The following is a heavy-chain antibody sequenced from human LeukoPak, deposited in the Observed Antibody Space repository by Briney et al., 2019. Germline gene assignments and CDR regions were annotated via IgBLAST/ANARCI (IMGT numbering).Heavy chain of an antibody. Sequence: PGGSLRLSCAASGFTFSGSAMHWVRQASGKGLEWVGRIRSKANSYATAYAASVKVRFTISRDDSKNTAYLQMNCLKTEDTAVYYCTSLYSVGIGGSYWGQGTLVTVSS. CDR2: IRSKANSYAT. CDR3: TSLYSVGIGGSY. D-gene: IGHD3-16*01. J-gene: IGHJ4*02. V-gene: IGHV3-73*01. CDR1: GFTFSGSA.